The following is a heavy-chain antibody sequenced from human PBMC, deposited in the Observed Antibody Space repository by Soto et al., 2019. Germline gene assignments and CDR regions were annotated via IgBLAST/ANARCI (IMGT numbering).Heavy chain of an antibody. D-gene: IGHD4-4*01. Sequence: GGSMRLCSASSRVTVKIYGMNWVRQAPGKGLEWVSSISSSSSYIYYADSVKGRFTISRDNAKNSLYLQMNSLRAEDTAVYYCASDINYLFGYFDYWGQGTLVTVSS. J-gene: IGHJ4*02. CDR2: ISSSSSYI. CDR1: RVTVKIYG. V-gene: IGHV3-21*01. CDR3: ASDINYLFGYFDY.